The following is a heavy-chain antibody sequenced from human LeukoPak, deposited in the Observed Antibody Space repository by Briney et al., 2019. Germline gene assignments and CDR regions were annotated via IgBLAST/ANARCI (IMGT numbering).Heavy chain of an antibody. CDR1: GFTFGDYA. Sequence: GGSLRLSCTASGFTFGDYAMSWVRQAQGQGLEWVGFIRSKAYGGTTEYAASVKGRFTISRDDSKSIAYLQMNILKTEDTAVYYCSTSDGSGSYDWFDPWGQGTLVTVSS. V-gene: IGHV3-49*04. CDR2: IRSKAYGGTT. CDR3: STSDGSGSYDWFDP. D-gene: IGHD3-10*01. J-gene: IGHJ5*02.